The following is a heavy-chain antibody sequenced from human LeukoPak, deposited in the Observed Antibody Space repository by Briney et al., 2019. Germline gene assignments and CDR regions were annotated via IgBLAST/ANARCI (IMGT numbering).Heavy chain of an antibody. J-gene: IGHJ2*01. CDR3: ARAARGWYRVYWYFDL. V-gene: IGHV4-34*01. CDR1: GGSFSGYY. Sequence: KPSETLSLTCAVYGGSFSGYYWSWIRQPPGKWLEWIGEINHSGSTNYNPPLKIRVTISVDTSKNQFSLKLTSVPAAATAVYSCARAARGWYRVYWYFDLWGRGTLVTVSS. CDR2: INHSGST. D-gene: IGHD6-19*01.